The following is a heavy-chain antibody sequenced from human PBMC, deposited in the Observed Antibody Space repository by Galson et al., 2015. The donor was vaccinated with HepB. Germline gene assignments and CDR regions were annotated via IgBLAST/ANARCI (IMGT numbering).Heavy chain of an antibody. V-gene: IGHV3-7*01. D-gene: IGHD1-26*01. CDR3: ARSSGGYSDS. CDR1: GFNSSTFW. Sequence: SLRLSCAGSGFNSSTFWMSWVRQAPGKGLEWVANIKQDGREKYYVGPVKGRFTISRDNAGNSLYLQMNSLRGEDTALYYCARSSGGYSDSWGQGILVTVSS. CDR2: IKQDGREK. J-gene: IGHJ4*02.